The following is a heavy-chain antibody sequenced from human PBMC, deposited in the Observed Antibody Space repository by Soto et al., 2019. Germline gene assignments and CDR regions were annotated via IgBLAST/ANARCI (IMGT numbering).Heavy chain of an antibody. J-gene: IGHJ4*02. CDR2: IYYSGST. D-gene: IGHD1-20*01. Sequence: SETLSLTCTVSGGSISSSSYYWGWIRQPPGKGLEWIGSIYYSGSTYYNPSLKSRVTISVDTSKNQFSLKLSSVTAADTAVYYCARHAITASDPVDYWGQGTLVTVSS. V-gene: IGHV4-39*01. CDR3: ARHAITASDPVDY. CDR1: GGSISSSSYY.